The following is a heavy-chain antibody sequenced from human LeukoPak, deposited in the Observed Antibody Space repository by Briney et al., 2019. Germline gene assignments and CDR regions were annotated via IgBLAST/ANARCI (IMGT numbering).Heavy chain of an antibody. Sequence: PRGSLRLSCAASGFAFNKYWMHWVRQALGKGLVWVSRINGDGSTTSYADSVKGGFTISRDNAKNTLYLQMSSLRAEDTAVYYCATGNYYDSRGYYTFGHWGQGTLVTVSS. V-gene: IGHV3-74*01. CDR3: ATGNYYDSRGYYTFGH. CDR1: GFAFNKYW. J-gene: IGHJ4*02. CDR2: INGDGSTT. D-gene: IGHD3-22*01.